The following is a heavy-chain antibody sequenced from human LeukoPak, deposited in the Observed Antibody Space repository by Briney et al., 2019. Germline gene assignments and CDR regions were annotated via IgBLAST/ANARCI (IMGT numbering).Heavy chain of an antibody. V-gene: IGHV1-8*01. D-gene: IGHD3-10*01. Sequence: GASVKVSCKASGYTFTSYDINWVRQATGQGLEWMGWMNPNSGNTGYAQKFQGRVTMTRNTSISTAYMELSSLRSEDTAVYYCARSVGGLWFGELLQQIDAFDIWGQGTMVTVSS. CDR1: GYTFTSYD. J-gene: IGHJ3*02. CDR2: MNPNSGNT. CDR3: ARSVGGLWFGELLQQIDAFDI.